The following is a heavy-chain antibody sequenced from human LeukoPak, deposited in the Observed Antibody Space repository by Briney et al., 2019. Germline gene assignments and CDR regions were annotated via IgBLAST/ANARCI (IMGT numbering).Heavy chain of an antibody. D-gene: IGHD3-22*01. CDR2: IRSKGHGGTT. J-gene: IGHJ4*02. V-gene: IGHV3-49*04. Sequence: GGYLRLSCTAPGFTFGEYGMSWVRQAPGKGLEWIGFIRSKGHGGTTEYAASVKGRFTISRDDSKSIAYLQLNSLKTEDTAVYYCTLTMIVVARSHFDYWGQGTLVTVSS. CDR3: TLTMIVVARSHFDY. CDR1: GFTFGEYG.